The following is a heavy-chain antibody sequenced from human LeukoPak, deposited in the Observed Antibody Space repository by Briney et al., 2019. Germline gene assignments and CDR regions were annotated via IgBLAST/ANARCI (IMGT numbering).Heavy chain of an antibody. J-gene: IGHJ4*02. Sequence: ASVKVSCKASGYTFTGYYMHWVRQAPGQGLEWMGWINPNSGGTNYAQKFQGRVTMTTDTSTSTAYMELRSLRSDDTAVYYCARDDLRRTDYDFWSGSYYFDYWGQGTLVTVSS. V-gene: IGHV1-2*02. D-gene: IGHD3-3*01. CDR2: INPNSGGT. CDR1: GYTFTGYY. CDR3: ARDDLRRTDYDFWSGSYYFDY.